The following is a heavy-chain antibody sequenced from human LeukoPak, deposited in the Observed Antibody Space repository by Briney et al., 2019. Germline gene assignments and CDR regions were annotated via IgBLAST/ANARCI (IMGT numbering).Heavy chain of an antibody. CDR2: ISSSSSTI. V-gene: IGHV3-11*04. J-gene: IGHJ4*02. Sequence: GGSLRLSCEVFGFTFSDHYMDWVRQAPGKGLEWVSYISSSSSTIYYADSVKGRSTISRDNAKNSLYLQMNSLRAEDTAVYYCAKGRETTVNPPFDWGQGTLVTVSS. CDR3: AKGRETTVNPPFD. D-gene: IGHD4-17*01. CDR1: GFTFSDHY.